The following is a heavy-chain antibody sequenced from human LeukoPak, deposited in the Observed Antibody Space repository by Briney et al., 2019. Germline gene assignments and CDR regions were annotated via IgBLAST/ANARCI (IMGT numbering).Heavy chain of an antibody. J-gene: IGHJ4*02. CDR1: GGSISTYY. CDR2: FYYTGST. Sequence: SETLSLTCTVSGGSISTYYWSWIRQPPGKGLDWIGSFYYTGSTNYNPSLRSRVTISLDTSKNQISLRLSSVTAADTAVYYCARGGNDLDYWGQGTLVTVSS. CDR3: ARGGNDLDY. D-gene: IGHD4-23*01. V-gene: IGHV4-59*01.